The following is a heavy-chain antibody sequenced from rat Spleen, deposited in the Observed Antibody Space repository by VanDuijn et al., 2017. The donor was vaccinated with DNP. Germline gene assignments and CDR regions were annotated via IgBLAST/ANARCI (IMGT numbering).Heavy chain of an antibody. J-gene: IGHJ4*01. CDR2: ISYDGSST. Sequence: EVQLVESGGDLVQPGRSLKLSCAASGFTFSDYNMAWVRQAPKKGLEWVATISYDGSSTYYRDSVKGRFTISRDNAKSTLYLQMDSLRSEDTATYYCARQLGTVASAMDAWGQGTSVTVSS. V-gene: IGHV5-7*01. CDR3: ARQLGTVASAMDA. D-gene: IGHD1-3*01. CDR1: GFTFSDYN.